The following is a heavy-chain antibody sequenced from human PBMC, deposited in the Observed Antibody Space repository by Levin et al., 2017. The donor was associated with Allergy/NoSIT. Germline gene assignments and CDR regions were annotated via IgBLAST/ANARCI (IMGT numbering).Heavy chain of an antibody. D-gene: IGHD3-10*01. V-gene: IGHV4-4*02. J-gene: IGHJ2*01. CDR3: ARVITYYYGSGSYYLNIEPAFWRYFDL. Sequence: SETLSLTCAVSGGSISSSNWWSWVRQPPGKGLEWIGEIYHSGSTNYNPSLKSRVTISVDKSKNQFSLKLSSVTAADTAVYYCARVITYYYGSGSYYLNIEPAFWRYFDLWGRGTLVTVSS. CDR2: IYHSGST. CDR1: GGSISSSNW.